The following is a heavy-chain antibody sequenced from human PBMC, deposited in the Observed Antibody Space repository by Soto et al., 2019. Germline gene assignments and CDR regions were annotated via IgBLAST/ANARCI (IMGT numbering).Heavy chain of an antibody. J-gene: IGHJ6*02. CDR3: AREDDGGGSLDV. CDR1: GDSISSDYYH. Sequence: SETLSLTCTVSGDSISSDYYHWTWIRQSPGKGLEWIGYIHHSGSILYNPSLKSRVTISVDTSKNQFSLHRTSVTAADTAVYFCAREDDGGGSLDVWGQGTTVTVSS. D-gene: IGHD1-1*01. V-gene: IGHV4-30-4*08. CDR2: IHHSGSI.